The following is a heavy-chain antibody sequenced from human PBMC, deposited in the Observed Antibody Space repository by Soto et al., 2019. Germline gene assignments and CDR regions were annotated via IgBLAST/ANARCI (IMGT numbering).Heavy chain of an antibody. CDR2: INAGNGDT. CDR3: ARDPYYDFWSGSNWFDP. CDR1: GYTFTNYA. D-gene: IGHD3-3*01. V-gene: IGHV1-3*01. J-gene: IGHJ5*02. Sequence: ASVKVSCKASGYTFTNYAMHWVRQSPVQRLEWMGWINAGNGDTKYSQNFQGRVTITRDTSASTAYMELSSLRSEDTAVYYCARDPYYDFWSGSNWFDPWGQGTLVTVSS.